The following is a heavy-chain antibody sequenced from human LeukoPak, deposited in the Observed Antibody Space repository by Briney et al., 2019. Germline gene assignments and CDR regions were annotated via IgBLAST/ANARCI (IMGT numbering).Heavy chain of an antibody. V-gene: IGHV3-23*01. CDR2: ISGSGAST. CDR1: GFTFSDYA. J-gene: IGHJ5*02. CDR3: AKGASSGWLLYWFDP. Sequence: PGGSLRLSCTASGFTFSDYAMTWVRQAPGKGLQWVSGISGSGASTYYGDSVKGRFIISRDNSKNTLYLQIDSLRAEDTAVYYCAKGASSGWLLYWFDPWSQGTLVTVSS. D-gene: IGHD6-19*01.